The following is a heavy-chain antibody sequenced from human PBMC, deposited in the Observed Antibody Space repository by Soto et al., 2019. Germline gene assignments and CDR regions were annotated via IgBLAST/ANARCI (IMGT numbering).Heavy chain of an antibody. V-gene: IGHV4-39*01. CDR2: IYYSGST. Sequence: ETLSLTCTVSGGSISSSSYYWGWIRQPPGKGLEWIGSIYYSGSTYYNPSLKSRVTISVDTSKNQFSLKLSSVTATDTAVYYCARPVVVVAATPGWFDPWGQGTLVTVSS. D-gene: IGHD2-15*01. CDR3: ARPVVVVAATPGWFDP. J-gene: IGHJ5*02. CDR1: GGSISSSSYY.